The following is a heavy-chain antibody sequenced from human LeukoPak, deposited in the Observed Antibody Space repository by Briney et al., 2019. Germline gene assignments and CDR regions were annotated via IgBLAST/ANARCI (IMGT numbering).Heavy chain of an antibody. Sequence: SVKVSCKASGYTFTSYDINWVRQAPGQGLEWMGGIIPIFGTANYAQKFQGRVTITADESTSTAYMELRSLRSDDTAVYYCARDSGSGWDYWGQGTLVTVSS. CDR2: IIPIFGTA. V-gene: IGHV1-69*13. D-gene: IGHD6-19*01. CDR3: ARDSGSGWDY. CDR1: GYTFTSYD. J-gene: IGHJ4*02.